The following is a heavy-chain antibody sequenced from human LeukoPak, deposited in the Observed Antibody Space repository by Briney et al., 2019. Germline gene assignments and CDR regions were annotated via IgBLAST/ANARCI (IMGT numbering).Heavy chain of an antibody. V-gene: IGHV5-51*01. CDR3: ARVPSLHCSSTSCYSGWFDP. Sequence: GESLKISCKGSGYSFTSYWIGWVRQMPGKGLEWMGIIYPGDSDTRYSPSFQGQVTISADKSISTAYLQWSSLKASDTAMYYCARVPSLHCSSTSCYSGWFDPWGQGTLVTVSS. J-gene: IGHJ5*02. CDR1: GYSFTSYW. D-gene: IGHD2-2*02. CDR2: IYPGDSDT.